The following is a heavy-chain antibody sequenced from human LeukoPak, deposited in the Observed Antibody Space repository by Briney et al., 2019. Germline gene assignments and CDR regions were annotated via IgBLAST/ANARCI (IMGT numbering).Heavy chain of an antibody. J-gene: IGHJ6*02. CDR2: FDPEDGET. Sequence: GASRKRSCKLAGDTLTELSMHWVRQAPGKGLEWMGGFDPEDGETIYAQKFQGRVTMTEDTSTDTAYMELSSLRSEDTAVYYCATSRWDIVVAYGMDVWGQGTTVTVSS. V-gene: IGHV1-24*01. CDR1: GDTLTELS. CDR3: ATSRWDIVVAYGMDV. D-gene: IGHD2-2*01.